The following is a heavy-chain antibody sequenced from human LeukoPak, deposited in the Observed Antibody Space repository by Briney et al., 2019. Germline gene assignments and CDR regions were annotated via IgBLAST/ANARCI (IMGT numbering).Heavy chain of an antibody. CDR3: ASASYCSSTSCYLDY. V-gene: IGHV3-21*01. CDR2: ISSSSSYI. Sequence: GGSLRLSCAASGCTFSSYSMNWVRQAPGKGLEWVSSISSSSSYIYYADSVKGRFTISRDNAKNSLYLQMNSLRAEDTAVYYCASASYCSSTSCYLDYWGQGTLVTVSS. J-gene: IGHJ4*02. CDR1: GCTFSSYS. D-gene: IGHD2-2*01.